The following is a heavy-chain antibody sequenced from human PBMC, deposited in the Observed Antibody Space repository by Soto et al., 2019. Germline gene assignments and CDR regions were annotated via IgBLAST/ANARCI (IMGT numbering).Heavy chain of an antibody. CDR1: GYTFTGYY. CDR3: ARTPRDYYDSSGYYPFDY. J-gene: IGHJ4*02. CDR2: INPNSGGT. Sequence: ASVKVSCKASGYTFTGYYMHWVRQAPGQGLEWMRWINPNSGGTNYAQKFQGWVTMTRDTSISTAYMELSRLRSDDTAVYYCARTPRDYYDSSGYYPFDYWGQGTLVTVSS. D-gene: IGHD3-22*01. V-gene: IGHV1-2*04.